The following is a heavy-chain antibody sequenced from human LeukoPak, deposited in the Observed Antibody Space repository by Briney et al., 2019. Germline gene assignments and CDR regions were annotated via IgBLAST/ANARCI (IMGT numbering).Heavy chain of an antibody. V-gene: IGHV3-53*04. CDR3: AREADYDILTGYFGYFDY. CDR1: GFTVSSNY. J-gene: IGHJ4*02. CDR2: IYSGGST. Sequence: TGGSLRLSCAASGFTVSSNYMSWVRQAPGKGLEWVSVIYSGGSTYYADSVKGRFTISRHNSKNTLYLQMNSLRAEDTAVYYCAREADYDILTGYFGYFDYWGQGTLVTVSS. D-gene: IGHD3-9*01.